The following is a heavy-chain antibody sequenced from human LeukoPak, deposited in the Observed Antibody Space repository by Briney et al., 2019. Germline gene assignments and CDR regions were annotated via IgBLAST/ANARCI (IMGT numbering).Heavy chain of an antibody. V-gene: IGHV3-30*18. CDR1: GFTFSDYY. CDR2: ISYDGSNK. Sequence: GGSLRLSCAASGFTFSDYYMSWIRQAPGKGLEWVAVISYDGSNKYYADSVKGRFTISRDNSKNTLYLQMNSLRAEDTAVYYCAKGGGSSSPLDYWGQGTLVTVSS. D-gene: IGHD6-13*01. J-gene: IGHJ4*02. CDR3: AKGGGSSSPLDY.